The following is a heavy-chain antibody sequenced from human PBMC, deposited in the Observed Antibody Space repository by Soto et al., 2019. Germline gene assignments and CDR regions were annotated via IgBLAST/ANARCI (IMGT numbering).Heavy chain of an antibody. V-gene: IGHV1-8*01. CDR2: MNPNSGNT. J-gene: IGHJ6*02. Sequence: ASVKVSCKASGYTFTSYDINWVRQATGQGLEWMGWMNPNSGNTGYAQKFQGRVTMTRNTSISTAYMELSSLRSEDTAVYYCARGTLTIFGVVPYYYYGMDVWGQGTRVTVSS. D-gene: IGHD3-3*01. CDR1: GYTFTSYD. CDR3: ARGTLTIFGVVPYYYYGMDV.